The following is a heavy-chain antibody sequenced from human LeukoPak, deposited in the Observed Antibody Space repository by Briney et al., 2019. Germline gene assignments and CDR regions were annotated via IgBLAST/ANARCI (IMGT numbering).Heavy chain of an antibody. CDR2: ISSSGSTI. CDR3: ATGIAAAGKFDY. CDR1: GFTFSDYH. J-gene: IGHJ4*02. Sequence: PGGSLRLSCAASGFTFSDYHMSWIRQAPGKGLEWVLYISSSGSTIYYADSVKGRFTISRDNAKNSLYLQMNSLRAEDTAVYYCATGIAAAGKFDYWGQGTLVTVSS. D-gene: IGHD6-13*01. V-gene: IGHV3-11*04.